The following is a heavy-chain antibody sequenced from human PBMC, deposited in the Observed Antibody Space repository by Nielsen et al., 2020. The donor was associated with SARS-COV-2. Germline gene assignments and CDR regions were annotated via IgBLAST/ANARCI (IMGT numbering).Heavy chain of an antibody. J-gene: IGHJ4*02. CDR2: SYHSGST. D-gene: IGHD2-8*02. Sequence: SETLSLTCTVSGVSSSYYWGWIRQPPGKGLEWIGTSYHSGSTYYSPSLESRVTMSVDTSKNQFSLRLSSVTAADTAVYYCATRYCTGSTCNIGSFDYWGQGALVTVSS. CDR1: GVSSSYY. CDR3: ATRYCTGSTCNIGSFDY. V-gene: IGHV4-39*01.